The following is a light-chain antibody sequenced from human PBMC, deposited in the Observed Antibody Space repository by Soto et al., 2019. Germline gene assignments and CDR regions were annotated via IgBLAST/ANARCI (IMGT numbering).Light chain of an antibody. J-gene: IGKJ1*01. CDR1: QSISSK. Sequence: IVMTQSPATLSVSPGERATLSCRASQSISSKLAWYQQKPGQAPRLLIYGASTRATGIPVRFSGSGSGTEFTLTINSLQPEDFATYYCQQTLSFPPTFGQGTKVDIK. CDR2: GAS. V-gene: IGKV3-15*01. CDR3: QQTLSFPPT.